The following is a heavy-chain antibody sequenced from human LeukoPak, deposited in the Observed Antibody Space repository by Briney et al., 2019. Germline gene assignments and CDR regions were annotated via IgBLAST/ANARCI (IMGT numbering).Heavy chain of an antibody. CDR2: INPNSGGT. D-gene: IGHD6-13*01. CDR3: ARDSPYSSSWYALFSD. J-gene: IGHJ4*02. Sequence: ASVKVSCKASGYTFTGYYMHWVRQAPGQGLEWMGWINPNSGGTNYAQKFQGRVTMTRDTSISTAYMELSRLRSDDTAVYYCARDSPYSSSWYALFSDWGQGTLVTVSS. CDR1: GYTFTGYY. V-gene: IGHV1-2*02.